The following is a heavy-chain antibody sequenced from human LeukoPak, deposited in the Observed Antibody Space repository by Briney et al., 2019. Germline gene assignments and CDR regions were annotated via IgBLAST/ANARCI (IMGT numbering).Heavy chain of an antibody. J-gene: IGHJ4*02. CDR3: ARVKDTAMGV. V-gene: IGHV4-59*08. Sequence: KPSETLSLTCTVSGGSISSYYWSWIRQPPGKGLEWIGYIYYSGSTNYNPSLKSRVTISVDTSKNQFSLKLSSVATADTAVYYCARVKDTAMGVWGQGTLVTVSS. CDR1: GGSISSYY. D-gene: IGHD5-18*01. CDR2: IYYSGST.